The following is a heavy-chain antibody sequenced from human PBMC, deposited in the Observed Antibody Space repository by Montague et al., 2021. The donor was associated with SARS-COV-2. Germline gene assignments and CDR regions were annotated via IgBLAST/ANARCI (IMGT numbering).Heavy chain of an antibody. CDR2: IYDGGAV. J-gene: IGHJ3*02. V-gene: IGHV4-59*01. CDR3: VRDHPYGGPRGAYDI. D-gene: IGHD4-23*01. CDR1: GGSITGYY. Sequence: SDTLSLSCTVSGGSITGYYWSWLRRSPGKGLEWIAYIYDGGAVNYNPSLRSRVTISTDTSKNQLSLKVNSVTAADTAVYYCVRDHPYGGPRGAYDIWGQGTVVTVSS.